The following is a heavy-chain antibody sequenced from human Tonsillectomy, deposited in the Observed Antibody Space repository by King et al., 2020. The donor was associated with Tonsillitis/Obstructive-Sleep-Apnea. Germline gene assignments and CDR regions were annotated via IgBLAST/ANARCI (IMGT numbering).Heavy chain of an antibody. Sequence: VQLQESGPGLVKPSETLSLTCSVSGVSISTDYWSWIRQPPGKELEWIGFIYHTGTTNYNPSLKSRVTISVDTSKNHFSLKLRSVTAADTAVYYCARERRDAFDIWGXXTMVTVSS. CDR3: ARERRDAFDI. V-gene: IGHV4-59*01. CDR2: IYHTGTT. CDR1: GVSISTDY. J-gene: IGHJ3*02.